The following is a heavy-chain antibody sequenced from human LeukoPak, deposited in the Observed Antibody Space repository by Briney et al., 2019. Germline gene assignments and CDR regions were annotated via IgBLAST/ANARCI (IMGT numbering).Heavy chain of an antibody. V-gene: IGHV1-46*03. J-gene: IGHJ4*02. CDR1: GYTFTSYY. CDR2: IYPSGGST. D-gene: IGHD3-22*01. Sequence: ASVKVSCKASGYTFTSYYMHWVRQAPGQGLEWMGIIYPSGGSTSYAQKFQGRVTMTRDTSTSTVYMELSSLRSEDTAVYYCARDLEYYYDISGYYSDDYWGQGTLVTVSS. CDR3: ARDLEYYYDISGYYSDDY.